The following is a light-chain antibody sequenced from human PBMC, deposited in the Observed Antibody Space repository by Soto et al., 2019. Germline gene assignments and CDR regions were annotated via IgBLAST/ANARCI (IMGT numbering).Light chain of an antibody. V-gene: IGLV2-14*03. CDR3: GSYTTSSNYV. CDR2: DVS. J-gene: IGLJ1*01. CDR1: ISDLRSYNY. Sequence: SVLTHPASVPASTGQSPPICCTGTISDLRSYNYVSWYQQYPGKAPKLMIYDVSTRPSGVSDRFSGSKSGNTASLTISGLRAEDEADYYCGSYTTSSNYVFGTGTKVTVL.